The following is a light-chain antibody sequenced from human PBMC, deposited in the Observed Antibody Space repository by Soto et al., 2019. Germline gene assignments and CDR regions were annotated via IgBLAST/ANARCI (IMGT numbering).Light chain of an antibody. CDR2: AAS. CDR1: PGISSW. V-gene: IGKV1D-12*01. Sequence: DIQMTQSPSSVSASVGERVTITCRASPGISSWLAWYQQKPGKAPMLLIYAASSLQGGFSLRFSVSGTSTDFTPAIRSLQTEYFATFYCQQANIFKFPFSPRTKVDIK. CDR3: QQANIFKFP. J-gene: IGKJ3*01.